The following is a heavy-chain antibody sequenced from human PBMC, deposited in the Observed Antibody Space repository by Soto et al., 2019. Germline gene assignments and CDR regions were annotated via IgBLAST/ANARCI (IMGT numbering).Heavy chain of an antibody. CDR3: AKREVNTYGLFP. V-gene: IGHV3-74*01. CDR2: IKTDGISP. CDR1: GFSFSSYW. Sequence: EVQLVESGGGLVQPGGSLRLSCAASGFSFSSYWIHWFRQAPGKWLVWVSRIKTDGISPDYADSVKGRFTISRDNAKNTLYLQMNHLSPEDPAVYYCAKREVNTYGLFPWGQGALVTVSS. D-gene: IGHD5-18*01. J-gene: IGHJ5*02.